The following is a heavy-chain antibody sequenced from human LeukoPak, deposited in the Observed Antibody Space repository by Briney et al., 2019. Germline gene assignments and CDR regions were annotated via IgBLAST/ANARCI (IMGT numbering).Heavy chain of an antibody. CDR1: GFTFSSYW. D-gene: IGHD3-3*02. V-gene: IGHV3-7*03. Sequence: GGSLRLSCAASGFTFSSYWMSWVRQAPRKGLEWVANIKQDGSEKYYVDSVKGRFTISRDNAKNSLYLQMNSLRAEDTAVYYCARELLVRPILTSNWFDPWGQGTLVTVSS. CDR3: ARELLVRPILTSNWFDP. J-gene: IGHJ5*02. CDR2: IKQDGSEK.